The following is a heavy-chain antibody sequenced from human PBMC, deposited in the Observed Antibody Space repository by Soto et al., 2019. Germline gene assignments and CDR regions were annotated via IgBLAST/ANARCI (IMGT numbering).Heavy chain of an antibody. V-gene: IGHV1-69*01. Sequence: QVQLVQSGAEVKKPGSSVKVSCKASGGTFSSYAISWVRQAPGQGLEWMGGIIPSFRTANYAQKFQGRVTITADEYKSTAYMELSSLISEDTAVYYCARDLATGTIGYWGQGTLVTVSS. CDR2: IIPSFRTA. D-gene: IGHD1-1*01. CDR3: ARDLATGTIGY. J-gene: IGHJ4*02. CDR1: GGTFSSYA.